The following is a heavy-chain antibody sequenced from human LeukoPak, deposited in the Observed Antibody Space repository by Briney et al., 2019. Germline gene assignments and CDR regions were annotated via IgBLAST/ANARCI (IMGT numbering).Heavy chain of an antibody. V-gene: IGHV4-59*08. CDR1: GGSLSGYY. CDR3: ANYDGAPRS. J-gene: IGHJ4*02. D-gene: IGHD3-16*01. CDR2: IHYSGST. Sequence: KPSETLSLTCSVSGGSLSGYYWSWIRQPPGKGLEWIAYIHYSGSTLYNPSLYSRVTISVDTSKNQFSLKVTSVRAADTAVYYCANYDGAPRSWGQGTLVTVSS.